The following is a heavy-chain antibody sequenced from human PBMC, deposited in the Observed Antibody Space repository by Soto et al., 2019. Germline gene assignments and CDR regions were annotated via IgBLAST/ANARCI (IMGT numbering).Heavy chain of an antibody. CDR3: ARSAQDIVVVVAATDNWFDP. CDR1: GGSISSGGYS. CDR2: MYHSGST. D-gene: IGHD2-15*01. J-gene: IGHJ5*02. V-gene: IGHV4-30-2*01. Sequence: SETLSLTCAVSGGSISSGGYSWSWIRQPPGKGLEWIGYMYHSGSTNYNPSLKSRVTISVDTSKNQFSLKLSSVTAADTAVYYCARSAQDIVVVVAATDNWFDPWGQGTLVTVSS.